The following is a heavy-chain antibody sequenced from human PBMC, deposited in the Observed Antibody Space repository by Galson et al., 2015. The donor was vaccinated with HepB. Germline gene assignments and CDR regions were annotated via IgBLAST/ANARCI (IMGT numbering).Heavy chain of an antibody. CDR1: GFTFSDYY. CDR3: ARFWYDSSGYHDY. CDR2: ISSSSSYT. Sequence: SLRLSCAASGFTFSDYYMSWIRQAPGKGLEWVSYISSSSSYTNYADSVKGRFTISRDNAKNSLYLQMNSLRAEDTAVYYCARFWYDSSGYHDYWGQGTLVTVSS. J-gene: IGHJ4*02. D-gene: IGHD3-22*01. V-gene: IGHV3-11*06.